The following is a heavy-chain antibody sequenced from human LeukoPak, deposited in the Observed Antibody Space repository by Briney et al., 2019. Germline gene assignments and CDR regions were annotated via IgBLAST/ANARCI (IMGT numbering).Heavy chain of an antibody. D-gene: IGHD4-17*01. CDR1: GFTFSSYS. V-gene: IGHV3-21*01. J-gene: IGHJ4*02. CDR3: ARSTVTTGLVDY. CDR2: ISSSSSYI. Sequence: RGSLRLSCAASGFTFSSYSMNWVRQAPGKGLEWVSSISSSSSYIYYAHSVKGRFTISRDNAKNSLYLQMNSLRAEDTAVYYCARSTVTTGLVDYWGQGTLVTVSS.